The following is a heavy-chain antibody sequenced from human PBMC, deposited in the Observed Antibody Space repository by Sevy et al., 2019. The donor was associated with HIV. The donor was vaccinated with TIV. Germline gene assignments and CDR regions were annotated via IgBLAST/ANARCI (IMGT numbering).Heavy chain of an antibody. CDR2: INDYGPT. V-gene: IGHV4-38-2*02. CDR1: DSSFSSSYY. J-gene: IGHJ4*02. CDR3: ARQLANRGEWAFDY. D-gene: IGHD7-27*01. Sequence: SETLSLTCTISDSSFSSSYYWGWIRQPPGKGLEWIASINDYGPTYYKPSLKSRVTISMDTSENQFSLNLNSVTAADTAVYYCARQLANRGEWAFDYWGQGTLVTVSS.